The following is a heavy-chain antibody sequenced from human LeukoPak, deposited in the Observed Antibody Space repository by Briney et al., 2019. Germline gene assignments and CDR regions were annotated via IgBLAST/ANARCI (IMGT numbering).Heavy chain of an antibody. CDR3: ARHLRDCSSTSCYGTYWFDR. CDR2: IYPGDSDT. V-gene: IGHV5-51*01. D-gene: IGHD2-2*01. CDR1: GSRFTTYW. Sequence: GESLQISFQGSGSRFTTYWIGWVRQLPGKGLEWMGIIYPGDSDTRYSPSFQGQVTISADKSISTAYLQWSSLKASDTAMYYCARHLRDCSSTSCYGTYWFDRWGQGTLVTVSS. J-gene: IGHJ5*02.